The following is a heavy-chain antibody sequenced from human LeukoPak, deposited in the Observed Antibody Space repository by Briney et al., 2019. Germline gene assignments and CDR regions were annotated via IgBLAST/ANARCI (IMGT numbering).Heavy chain of an antibody. CDR2: IYHSGST. D-gene: IGHD6-13*01. V-gene: IGHV4-38-2*02. J-gene: IGHJ4*02. CDR3: ARVQQEFDY. CDR1: GYSISSDYY. Sequence: SETLSLTCTVSGYSISSDYYWGWIRQPPGKGLEWIGSIYHSGSTYYNPSLKSRLTISVDTSKNQFTLKLRSVTAPDTAVYYCARVQQEFDYWGQGTLVTVSS.